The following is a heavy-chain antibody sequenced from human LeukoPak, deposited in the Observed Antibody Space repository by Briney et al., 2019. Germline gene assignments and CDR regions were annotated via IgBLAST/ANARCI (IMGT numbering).Heavy chain of an antibody. V-gene: IGHV3-23*01. D-gene: IGHD5-18*01. CDR3: AKSGQSYGRFDY. Sequence: GGSLRLSCAASGFTLSGSAMSWVRQAPGEGLEWVSNSGSGGSTYYADSIKGRFTISRDNSKNTLYLQMNSLSAEDTAIYYCAKSGQSYGRFDYWGQGTLVTVSS. CDR1: GFTLSGSA. CDR2: SGSGGST. J-gene: IGHJ4*02.